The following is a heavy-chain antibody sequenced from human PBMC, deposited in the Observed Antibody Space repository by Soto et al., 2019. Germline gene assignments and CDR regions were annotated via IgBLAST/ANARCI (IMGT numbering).Heavy chain of an antibody. D-gene: IGHD4-17*01. J-gene: IGHJ5*02. CDR3: ARAAIGDPNWFDP. CDR2: ISVYNGNT. CDR1: GYRFTSYG. Sequence: QVQLVQSGAEVKKPGASVKVSCKASGYRFTSYGISWLRQAPGQGLEWMGWISVYNGNTNYAQKFQGRVTMTTDTYTSTAYMELRSLRSDDKAVYYCARAAIGDPNWFDPWGQGTRVTVSS. V-gene: IGHV1-18*01.